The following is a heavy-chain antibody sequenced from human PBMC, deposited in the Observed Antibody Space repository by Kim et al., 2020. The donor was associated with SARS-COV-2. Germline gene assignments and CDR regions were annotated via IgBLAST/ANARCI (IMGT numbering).Heavy chain of an antibody. V-gene: IGHV3-74*01. CDR1: GFTFSSYW. CDR3: AREGGYCSSTSCYYWYFDL. D-gene: IGHD2-2*03. CDR2: INSDGSST. Sequence: GGSLRLSCAASGFTFSSYWMHWVRQAPGKGLVWVSRINSDGSSTSYADSVKGRFTISRDNAKNTLYLQMNSLRAEDTAVYYCAREGGYCSSTSCYYWYFDLWGRGPLVTVPS. J-gene: IGHJ2*01.